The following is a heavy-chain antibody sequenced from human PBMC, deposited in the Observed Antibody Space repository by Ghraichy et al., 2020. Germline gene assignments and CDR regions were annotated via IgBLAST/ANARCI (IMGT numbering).Heavy chain of an antibody. CDR1: GGSFSGYY. Sequence: SETLSLTCAVYGGSFSGYYWSWIRQPPGKGLEWIGEINHSGSTNYNPSLKSRVTISVDTSKNQFSLKLSSVTAADTAVYYCARGLLWIAAAGTSTSFDYWGQGTLVTVSS. J-gene: IGHJ4*02. CDR2: INHSGST. CDR3: ARGLLWIAAAGTSTSFDY. V-gene: IGHV4-34*01. D-gene: IGHD6-13*01.